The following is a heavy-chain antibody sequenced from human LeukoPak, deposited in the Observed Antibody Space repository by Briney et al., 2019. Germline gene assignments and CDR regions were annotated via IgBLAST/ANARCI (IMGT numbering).Heavy chain of an antibody. V-gene: IGHV5-51*01. D-gene: IGHD2-21*02. CDR3: ARRYCGGDRPTAFDY. CDR1: GYSFTSYW. CDR2: IYPGDSDT. J-gene: IGHJ4*02. Sequence: GESLKISCKGSGYSFTSYWIGWVRQMPGKGLEWMGIIYPGDSDTRYSPSFQGQVTISADKSISTAYLQWSSLKASDTAMYYCARRYCGGDRPTAFDYWGQGTLVTVSS.